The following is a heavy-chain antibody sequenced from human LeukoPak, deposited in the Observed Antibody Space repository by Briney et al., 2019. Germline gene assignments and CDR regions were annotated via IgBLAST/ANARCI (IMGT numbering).Heavy chain of an antibody. J-gene: IGHJ3*02. CDR2: IYHIGST. Sequence: SETLSLTCAVSGYSISSGYYWGWIRQPPGKGLEWIGSIYHIGSTYYNPSLKSRVTISVDTSKNQFSLKLRSVTAADTAVYYCARVAYEDTFDIWGQGTMVTVSS. V-gene: IGHV4-38-2*01. D-gene: IGHD3-22*01. CDR3: ARVAYEDTFDI. CDR1: GYSISSGYY.